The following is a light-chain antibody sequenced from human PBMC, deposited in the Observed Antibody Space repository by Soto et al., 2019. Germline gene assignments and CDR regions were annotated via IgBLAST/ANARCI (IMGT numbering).Light chain of an antibody. V-gene: IGKV1-39*01. CDR1: QSISSY. CDR3: QQSYSTPPT. CDR2: AAS. Sequence: DIQMTQSPSSLSASVGDRVTITCRASQSISSYLNWYQQKPGKAPQLLIYAASSLQSGVPSRFSGSGSGTDFTLTTSSLQPEDFATYYCQQSYSTPPTFGQGTRLEIK. J-gene: IGKJ5*01.